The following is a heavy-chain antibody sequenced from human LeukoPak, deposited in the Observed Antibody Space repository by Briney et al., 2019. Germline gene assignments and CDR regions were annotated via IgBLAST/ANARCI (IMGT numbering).Heavy chain of an antibody. Sequence: GGSLRLSCAPSGFTFSSYWMHWVRQAPGKGLVWVSRIDSDGSGTIYADSVKGRFTISRDNAKNTLYLQMNSLRAEDTAVYYCARGGGAANDYWGQGTLVTVSS. J-gene: IGHJ4*02. V-gene: IGHV3-74*01. CDR1: GFTFSSYW. D-gene: IGHD2-15*01. CDR3: ARGGGAANDY. CDR2: IDSDGSGT.